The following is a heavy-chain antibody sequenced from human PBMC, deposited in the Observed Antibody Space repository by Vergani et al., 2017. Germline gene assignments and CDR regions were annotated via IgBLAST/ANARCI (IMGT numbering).Heavy chain of an antibody. CDR2: ISGSGSST. CDR3: AKANPRNSGYDYLYYYHAMDV. CDR1: GFTFNHYA. Sequence: EVQLLESGGDLVQPGGSLRLSCAASGFTFNHYAMNWVRQAPGKGLEWVSGISGSGSSTYYAGSVKGRFTISRDSSKNTLYLQMNSLSAGDTAVYYCAKANPRNSGYDYLYYYHAMDVWGQGTTVTVSS. D-gene: IGHD5-12*01. V-gene: IGHV3-23*01. J-gene: IGHJ6*02.